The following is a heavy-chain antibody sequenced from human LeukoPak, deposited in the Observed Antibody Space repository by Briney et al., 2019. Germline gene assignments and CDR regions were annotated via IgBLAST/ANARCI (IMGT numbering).Heavy chain of an antibody. CDR3: ARPSSYSSGRYGFDY. V-gene: IGHV4-59*08. Sequence: SETLSLTCTVSGGSISSYYWSWIRQPPGKGLEWIGYIYYSGSTNYNPSLKSRVTISVDTSKNQFSLKLSSVTAADTAVYYCARPSSYSSGRYGFDYWGQGTLVTVSS. J-gene: IGHJ4*02. CDR1: GGSISSYY. CDR2: IYYSGST. D-gene: IGHD6-19*01.